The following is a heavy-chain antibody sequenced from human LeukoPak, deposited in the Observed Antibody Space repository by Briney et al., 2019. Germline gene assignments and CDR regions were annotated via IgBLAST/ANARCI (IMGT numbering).Heavy chain of an antibody. V-gene: IGHV3-21*01. J-gene: IGHJ4*02. Sequence: GGALRLSCAASGFTFSNYNMNWVRQAPGKGLEWVSSISSSSNYIYYADSVKGRFTISRDNAKNSLYLQMNSLRVEDTAVYYCSRDPDSGYWGQGTLVTVSS. CDR3: SRDPDSGY. CDR2: ISSSSNYI. CDR1: GFTFSNYN. D-gene: IGHD6-25*01.